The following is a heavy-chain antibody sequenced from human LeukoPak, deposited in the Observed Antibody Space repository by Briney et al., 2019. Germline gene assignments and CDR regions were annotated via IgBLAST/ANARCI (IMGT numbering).Heavy chain of an antibody. CDR1: GGSISSGGYY. Sequence: PSETLSLTCTVSGGSISSGGYYWSWIRQHPGKGLEWIGYIYYSGSTYYNPSLKSRVTISVDTSKNQFSLKLSSVTAADTAVYYCARGVLRYHYGVDVWGQGTTVTVSS. J-gene: IGHJ6*02. D-gene: IGHD3-9*01. V-gene: IGHV4-31*03. CDR2: IYYSGST. CDR3: ARGVLRYHYGVDV.